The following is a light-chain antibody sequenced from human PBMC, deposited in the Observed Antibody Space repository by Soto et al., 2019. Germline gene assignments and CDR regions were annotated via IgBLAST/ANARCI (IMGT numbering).Light chain of an antibody. V-gene: IGKV1-39*01. CDR1: QSISSS. J-gene: IGKJ2*01. Sequence: DIQMTQSPSSLSASVGDRVTITCRASQSISSSLNWYQQKPGKAPKLLIYAASSLQSGVPSRFSGSGSGTDFTRTISSLQPEDFATYSCQQSYSTPPYTFGQGTKLEIK. CDR3: QQSYSTPPYT. CDR2: AAS.